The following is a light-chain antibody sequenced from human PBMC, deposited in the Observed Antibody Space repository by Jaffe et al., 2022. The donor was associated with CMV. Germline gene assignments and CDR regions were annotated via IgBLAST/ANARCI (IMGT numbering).Light chain of an antibody. CDR2: EDR. V-gene: IGLV3-10*01. J-gene: IGLJ3*02. CDR1: ALSKRL. CDR3: YSTDSSAYLWM. Sequence: SSELTQPPSVSVSPGQTARITCFGDALSKRLAYWYQQKSGQAPVLVIYEDRKRPSGIPERFSGSSSGALATLTINGAHEDDEADYYCYSTDSSAYLWMFGGGTKLTVL.